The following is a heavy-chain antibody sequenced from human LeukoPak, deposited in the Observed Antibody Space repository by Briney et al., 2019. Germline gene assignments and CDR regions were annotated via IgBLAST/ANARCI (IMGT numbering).Heavy chain of an antibody. CDR1: GGSISSGGYS. V-gene: IGHV4-30-2*01. CDR3: AREPTGGYSYGRGHWFDP. D-gene: IGHD5-18*01. CDR2: IYHSGST. Sequence: PSETLSLTCAVSGGSISSGGYSWSWIRQPPGTGLEWIGYIYHSGSTYYNPSLKSRVTISVDRSKNQFSLKLSSVTAADTAVYYCAREPTGGYSYGRGHWFDPWGQGTLVTVSS. J-gene: IGHJ5*02.